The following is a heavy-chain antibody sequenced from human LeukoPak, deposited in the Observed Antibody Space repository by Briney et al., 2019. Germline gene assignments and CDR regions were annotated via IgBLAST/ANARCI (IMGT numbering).Heavy chain of an antibody. D-gene: IGHD6-19*01. CDR2: INWNGGST. J-gene: IGHJ4*02. V-gene: IGHV3-20*04. CDR1: GFTFDDYG. CDR3: ARLSATYSSGWYVY. Sequence: GGSLRLSCAASGFTFDDYGMSWVRQAPGKGLEWVSGINWNGGSTGYADSVKGRFTISRDNAKNSLYLQMNSLRAEDTALYYCARLSATYSSGWYVYWGQGTLVTVSS.